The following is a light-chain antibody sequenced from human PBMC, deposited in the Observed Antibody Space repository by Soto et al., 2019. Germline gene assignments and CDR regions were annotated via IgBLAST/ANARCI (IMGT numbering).Light chain of an antibody. CDR3: SSYTSRSIVV. V-gene: IGLV2-14*01. CDR2: EVS. J-gene: IGLJ2*01. CDR1: SSDVGGYNF. Sequence: QSALTQPASVSGSPGQSITISCTGTSSDVGGYNFVSWYQHHPGKAPKLMISEVSNRPSGVSNRFSGSKSGNTASLTISGLQADDEADYYCSSYTSRSIVVFGGGTKLTVL.